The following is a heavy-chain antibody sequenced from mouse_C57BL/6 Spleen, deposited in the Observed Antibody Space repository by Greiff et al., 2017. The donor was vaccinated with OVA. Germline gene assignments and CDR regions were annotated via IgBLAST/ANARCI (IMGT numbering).Heavy chain of an antibody. D-gene: IGHD1-1*01. CDR2: ISYDGSN. CDR3: ARAPYYYGSDY. V-gene: IGHV3-6*01. Sequence: DVKLQESGPGLVKPSQSLSLTCSVTGYSITSGYYWNWIRQFPGNKLEWMGYISYDGSNNYNPSLKNRISITRDPSKNQFFLKLNSVTTEDTATYYCARAPYYYGSDYWGQGTTLTVSS. CDR1: GYSITSGYY. J-gene: IGHJ2*01.